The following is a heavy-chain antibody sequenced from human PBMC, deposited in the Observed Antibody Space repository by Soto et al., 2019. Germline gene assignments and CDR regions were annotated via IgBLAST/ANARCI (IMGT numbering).Heavy chain of an antibody. D-gene: IGHD2-15*01. V-gene: IGHV1-46*01. J-gene: IGHJ5*02. CDR3: ARGIVVVVAATVWFDP. CDR1: GGTFSSYA. Sequence: GASVKVSCKASGGTFSSYAISWVRQAPGQGLEWMGIINPSGGSTSYAQKFQGRVTMTRDTSTSTVYMELSSLRSEDTAVYYCARGIVVVVAATVWFDPWGQGTLVTVSS. CDR2: INPSGGST.